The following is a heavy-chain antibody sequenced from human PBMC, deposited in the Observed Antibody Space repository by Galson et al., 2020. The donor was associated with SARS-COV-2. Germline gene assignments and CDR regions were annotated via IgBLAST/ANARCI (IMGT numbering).Heavy chain of an antibody. CDR1: GFTFSSYD. CDR3: ARGGDYYGSGSYFRYYYYMDV. CDR2: IGTAGDT. D-gene: IGHD3-10*01. Sequence: GGSLRLPCAASGFTFSSYDMHWVRQATGKGLEWVSAIGTAGDTYYPGSVKGRFTISRENAKNSLYLQMNSLRAGDTAVYYCARGGDYYGSGSYFRYYYYMDVWGKGTTVTVSS. J-gene: IGHJ6*03. V-gene: IGHV3-13*01.